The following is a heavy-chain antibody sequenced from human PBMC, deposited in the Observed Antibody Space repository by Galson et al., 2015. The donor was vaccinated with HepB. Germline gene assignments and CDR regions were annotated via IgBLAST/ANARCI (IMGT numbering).Heavy chain of an antibody. CDR3: ARAGPARKRDAFDI. V-gene: IGHV3-48*02. CDR1: GFTFSSYS. Sequence: SLRLSCAASGFTFSSYSMNWVRQAPGKGLEWVSYISSSSSTIYYADSVKGRFTISRDNAKNSLYLQMNSLRDEDTAVYCCARAGPARKRDAFDIWGQGTMVTVSS. CDR2: ISSSSSTI. J-gene: IGHJ3*02. D-gene: IGHD1-14*01.